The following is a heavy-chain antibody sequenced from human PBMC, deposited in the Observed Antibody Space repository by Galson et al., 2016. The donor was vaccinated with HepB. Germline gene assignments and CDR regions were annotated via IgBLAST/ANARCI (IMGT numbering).Heavy chain of an antibody. J-gene: IGHJ4*01. D-gene: IGHD5-12*01. Sequence: SLRLSCAASGFSFSNFAMSWVRQAPGKGLEWVSAISGSGGGAYYADSVKGRFTISRDNSKNTVFLQMNSLRADDSAVYKCVKHSGFDRNYFDDWGHGTRVAVSS. CDR1: GFSFSNFA. CDR2: ISGSGGGA. CDR3: VKHSGFDRNYFDD. V-gene: IGHV3-23*01.